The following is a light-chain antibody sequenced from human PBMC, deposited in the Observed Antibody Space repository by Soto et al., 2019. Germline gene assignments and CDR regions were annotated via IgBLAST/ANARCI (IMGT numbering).Light chain of an antibody. CDR1: KLGDKY. CDR2: QDS. V-gene: IGLV3-1*01. CDR3: CSYAGSNTWV. Sequence: SYELTQPPSVSVSPGQTASITCSGDKLGDKYACWYQQKPGQSPVLVIYQDSKRPSGIPERFSGSNSGNTATLTISGTQAMDEADYYCCSYAGSNTWVFGGGTKLTVL. J-gene: IGLJ3*02.